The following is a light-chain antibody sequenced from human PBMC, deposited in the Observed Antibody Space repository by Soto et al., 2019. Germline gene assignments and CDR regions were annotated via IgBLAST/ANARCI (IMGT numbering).Light chain of an antibody. CDR1: RGIDTY. Sequence: EIVLTQSPATLSLSPGERATLSCRASRGIDTYLAWYQQKRGQAPRLLIYDASNRTTGIPARFSGGGSGTDFTLTISRLEPEDSAVYYCQQYGTSPRTFGQGTKVDIK. CDR2: DAS. V-gene: IGKV3-11*01. CDR3: QQYGTSPRT. J-gene: IGKJ1*01.